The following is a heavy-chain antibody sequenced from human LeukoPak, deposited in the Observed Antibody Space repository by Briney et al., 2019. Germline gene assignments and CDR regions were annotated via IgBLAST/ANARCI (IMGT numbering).Heavy chain of an antibody. Sequence: PGGSLRLSCAASGFTFSSYAMSWVRQAPGKGRGWVSAISGSGGSTYYAASVKGRFTISGDNSKNTLYLQMNSLRAEDTAVYYCADTPMPSIEATIRVFDYWGQGTLVTVSS. D-gene: IGHD5-12*01. CDR2: ISGSGGST. CDR3: ADTPMPSIEATIRVFDY. J-gene: IGHJ4*02. V-gene: IGHV3-23*01. CDR1: GFTFSSYA.